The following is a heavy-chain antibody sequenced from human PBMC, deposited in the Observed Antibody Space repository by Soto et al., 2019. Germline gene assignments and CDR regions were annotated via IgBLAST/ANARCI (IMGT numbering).Heavy chain of an antibody. CDR2: INPNSGGT. D-gene: IGHD6-13*01. CDR3: ARASSSLIGFDP. Sequence: GASVKVSCKASGYTFTGYYMHWVRQAPGQGLEWMGWINPNSGGTNYAQKFQGWVTMTRDTSISTAYMELSRLRSDDTAVYDCARASSSLIGFDPWGQRTLVTVSS. V-gene: IGHV1-2*04. CDR1: GYTFTGYY. J-gene: IGHJ5*02.